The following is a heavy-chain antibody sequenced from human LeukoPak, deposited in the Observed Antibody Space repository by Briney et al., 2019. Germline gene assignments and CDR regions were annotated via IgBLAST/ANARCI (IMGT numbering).Heavy chain of an antibody. CDR3: ARDSDGYYYDSSGYYFDY. CDR1: GGTFSSYA. Sequence: ASVKVSCKATGGTFSSYAISWVRQAAGQGLEWMGRIIPILGIAKYAQKFQGRATITADKSTSTAYMELSSLRSEDTAVYYCARDSDGYYYDSSGYYFDYWGQGTLVTVSS. D-gene: IGHD3-22*01. V-gene: IGHV1-69*04. CDR2: IIPILGIA. J-gene: IGHJ4*02.